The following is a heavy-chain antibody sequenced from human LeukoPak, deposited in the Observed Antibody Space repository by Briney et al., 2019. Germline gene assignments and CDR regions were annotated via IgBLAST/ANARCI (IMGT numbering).Heavy chain of an antibody. CDR1: GFTFSSYS. CDR3: ARDRERGYSGYDFPHYYYYGMDV. J-gene: IGHJ6*02. D-gene: IGHD5-12*01. Sequence: GRSLRLSCAASGFTFSSYSMNWVRQAPGKGLEWVSSISSSSSYIYYADSVKGRFTISRDNAKNSLYLQMNSLRAEDTAVYYCARDRERGYSGYDFPHYYYYGMDVWGQGTTVTVSS. CDR2: ISSSSSYI. V-gene: IGHV3-21*01.